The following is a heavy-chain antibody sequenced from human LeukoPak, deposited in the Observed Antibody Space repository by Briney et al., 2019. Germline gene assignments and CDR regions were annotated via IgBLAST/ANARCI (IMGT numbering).Heavy chain of an antibody. D-gene: IGHD6-6*01. V-gene: IGHV1-58*01. CDR2: IVAGSGNT. J-gene: IGHJ6*02. CDR1: GFTFTSSA. CDR3: AASEVELVHLYYYYGMDV. Sequence: ASVKVSCKASGFTFTSSAVQWVRQARGQRLEWIGWIVAGSGNTNYAQKFQERVTITRDMSTSTAYMELSSLRSEDTAVYYCAASEVELVHLYYYYGMDVWGQGTTVTVSS.